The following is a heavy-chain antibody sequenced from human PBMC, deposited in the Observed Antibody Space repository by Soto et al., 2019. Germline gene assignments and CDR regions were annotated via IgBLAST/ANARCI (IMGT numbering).Heavy chain of an antibody. CDR1: GFTVSSNY. CDR2: IYSGGST. J-gene: IGHJ3*02. Sequence: GGSLRLSCAASGFTVSSNYMSWVRQAPGKGLEWVSVIYSGGSTYYADSVKGRFTISRHNSKNTLYLQMNSLRAEDTAVYYCARILLWLGDPLGAFDIWGKGTMVTVSS. D-gene: IGHD3-10*01. CDR3: ARILLWLGDPLGAFDI. V-gene: IGHV3-53*04.